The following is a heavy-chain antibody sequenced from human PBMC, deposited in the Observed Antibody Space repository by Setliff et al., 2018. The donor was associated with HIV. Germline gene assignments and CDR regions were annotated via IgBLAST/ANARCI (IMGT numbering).Heavy chain of an antibody. V-gene: IGHV1-2*06. J-gene: IGHJ4*02. CDR2: FNPNSGVT. D-gene: IGHD3-3*01. Sequence: GASVKVSCKASGFIFTDYQIHWVRQAPGQGLEWMGRFNPNSGVTSSPQNFQGRVTMTRGTSINTAYMELSRLTSDDTAFYYCAREPQGDFWSGYSSRGLDYWGQGTLVTVSS. CDR3: AREPQGDFWSGYSSRGLDY. CDR1: GFIFTDYQ.